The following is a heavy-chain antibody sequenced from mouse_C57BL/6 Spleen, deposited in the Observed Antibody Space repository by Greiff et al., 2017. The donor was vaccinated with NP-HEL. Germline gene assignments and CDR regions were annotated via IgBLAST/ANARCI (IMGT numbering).Heavy chain of an antibody. CDR1: GFSLTSYG. CDR3: ARNDYSNPAWFAY. Sequence: VQLQESGPSLVQPSQSLSITCTVSGFSLTSYGVHWVRQSPGKGLEWLGVIWSGGSTDYNAAFISRLSISKDNSKSQVFFKMNSLQADDTAIYYCARNDYSNPAWFAYWGQGTLVTVSA. CDR2: IWSGGST. J-gene: IGHJ3*01. V-gene: IGHV2-2*01. D-gene: IGHD2-5*01.